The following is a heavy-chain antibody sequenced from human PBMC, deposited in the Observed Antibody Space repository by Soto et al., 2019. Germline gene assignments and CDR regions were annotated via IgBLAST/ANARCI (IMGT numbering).Heavy chain of an antibody. J-gene: IGHJ4*02. D-gene: IGHD1-1*01. Sequence: LSLTCAVSGGSVSGSYYYWAWLRQSPGKGPEWIGSVFHTGFTSYNPSLESRVSVSVDTSKSQFSLKLSAVTASDTAVYYCATSQKGYNWNYFDHWGQGALVTVSS. CDR1: GGSVSGSYYY. CDR3: ATSQKGYNWNYFDH. V-gene: IGHV4-39*01. CDR2: VFHTGFT.